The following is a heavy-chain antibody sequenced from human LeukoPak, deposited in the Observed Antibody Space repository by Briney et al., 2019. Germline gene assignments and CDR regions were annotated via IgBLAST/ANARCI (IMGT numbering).Heavy chain of an antibody. V-gene: IGHV3-74*01. J-gene: IGHJ4*02. CDR1: GFTFNIHW. CDR2: TNTDGSST. CDR3: GRNLNWNQIGY. Sequence: PGGSLRLSCAASGFTFNIHWMHWVRQAPGKGLVWVSRTNTDGSSTDYADSVKGRFTISRDNAKNTLYLQMNSLRVDDTAVYYCGRNLNWNQIGYWGQGSLVTVSS. D-gene: IGHD1-20*01.